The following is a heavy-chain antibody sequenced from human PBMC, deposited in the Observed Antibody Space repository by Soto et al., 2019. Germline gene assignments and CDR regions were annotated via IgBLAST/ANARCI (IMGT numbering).Heavy chain of an antibody. D-gene: IGHD2-2*01. Sequence: SVKVSCKASGYTFTSYAMHWVRQAPGQRLEWMGWINAGNGNTKYSQKFQGRVTITRDTSASTAYMELSSLRSEDTAVYYCARQLVVVPAARPGMDVWGQGTTVTVSS. CDR2: INAGNGNT. V-gene: IGHV1-3*01. CDR3: ARQLVVVPAARPGMDV. CDR1: GYTFTSYA. J-gene: IGHJ6*02.